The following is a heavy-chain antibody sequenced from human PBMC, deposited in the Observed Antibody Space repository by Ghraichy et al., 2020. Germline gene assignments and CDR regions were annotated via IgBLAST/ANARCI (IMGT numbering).Heavy chain of an antibody. D-gene: IGHD4/OR15-4a*01. CDR3: ASAYGGDY. J-gene: IGHJ4*02. CDR2: INHSGST. Sequence: SETLSLTCAVYGGSFSGYYWSWIRQPPGKGLEWIGEINHSGSTNYNPSLKSRVTISVDTSKNQFSLKLSSVTAADTAVYYCASAYGGDYWGQGTLVTVSS. CDR1: GGSFSGYY. V-gene: IGHV4-34*01.